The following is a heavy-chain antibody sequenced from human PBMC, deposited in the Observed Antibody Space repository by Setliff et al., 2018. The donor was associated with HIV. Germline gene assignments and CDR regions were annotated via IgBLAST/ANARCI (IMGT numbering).Heavy chain of an antibody. CDR2: IRYDGSYR. Sequence: QPGGSLRLSCAASGFTFSNYEMNWVRQAPGKGLEWVAFIRYDGSYRYYVDSVKGRFTISRDNSKNTMFLQMNSLRVEDTAIYYCAKMHTAMDPDTFDIWGQGTMVTVSS. CDR3: AKMHTAMDPDTFDI. V-gene: IGHV3-30*02. CDR1: GFTFSNYE. J-gene: IGHJ3*02. D-gene: IGHD5-18*01.